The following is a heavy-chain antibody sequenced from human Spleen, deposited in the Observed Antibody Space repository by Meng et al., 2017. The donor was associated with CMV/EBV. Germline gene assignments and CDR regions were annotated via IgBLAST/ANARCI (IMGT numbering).Heavy chain of an antibody. J-gene: IGHJ4*02. V-gene: IGHV3-11*01. CDR1: GFHFSDKY. Sequence: GFHFSDKYMRWVRQAPAKGQEWDSCISSGGSAKYRADPVRGRFTISGDNAKNALYLEVNSVRAEATAVYYCVKGIEENGAGHFDYWGQGTLVTVSS. D-gene: IGHD1-14*01. CDR3: VKGIEENGAGHFDY. CDR2: ISSGGSAK.